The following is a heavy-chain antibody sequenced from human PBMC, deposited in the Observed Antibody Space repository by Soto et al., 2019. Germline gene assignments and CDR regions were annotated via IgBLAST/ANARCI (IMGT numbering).Heavy chain of an antibody. CDR3: ARTTVTRYFDF. CDR2: IYYSGST. D-gene: IGHD4-17*01. Sequence: QVQLQESGPGLLKPSQTLSLTCTVSGRYTSSGGYYWSWIRQHPGKGPEWLGYIYYSGSTYYNPSLTSRITISVVTSKNQFSLTLSSVTAADAAVYYCARTTVTRYFDFWGQGTLVTVSS. V-gene: IGHV4-31*03. J-gene: IGHJ4*02. CDR1: GRYTSSGGYY.